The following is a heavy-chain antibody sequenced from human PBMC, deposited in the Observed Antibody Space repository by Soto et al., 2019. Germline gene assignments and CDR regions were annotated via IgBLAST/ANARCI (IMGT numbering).Heavy chain of an antibody. J-gene: IGHJ4*02. CDR1: XXXXXXXXXX. V-gene: IGHV4-30-4*01. CDR2: IYYSGST. CDR3: XSNSYGYIFYDY. Sequence: QVQLQESGPGLVKPSQTLSLTCTVSXXXXXXXXXXXXXXRQPPGKGLAWIGYIYYSGSTYYNPXXXXXXXXXXXXXXXXXXXXXSXXTAAXXXXXXCXSNSYGYIFYDYWGQGTLVTVSS. D-gene: IGHD5-18*01.